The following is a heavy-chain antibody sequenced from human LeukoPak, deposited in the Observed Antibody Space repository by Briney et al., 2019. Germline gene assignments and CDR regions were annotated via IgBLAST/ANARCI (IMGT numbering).Heavy chain of an antibody. J-gene: IGHJ4*02. V-gene: IGHV1-69*01. CDR3: ATTPHQTDYYDNSSGYYLHFDY. Sequence: ASVKVSCKASGGNFSIYAISWVRHAPGQGLEWMGGIIPIFGTANYAQKFQGRVAITADESTSTAYMELSGLRSEHQAVYYCATTPHQTDYYDNSSGYYLHFDYWGQGTLVTVSS. D-gene: IGHD3-22*01. CDR1: GGNFSIYA. CDR2: IIPIFGTA.